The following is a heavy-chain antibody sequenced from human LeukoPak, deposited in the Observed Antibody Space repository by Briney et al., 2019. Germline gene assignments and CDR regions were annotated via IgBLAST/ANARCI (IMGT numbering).Heavy chain of an antibody. V-gene: IGHV1-18*01. D-gene: IGHD5-24*01. CDR2: ISTYNGNT. Sequence: GASVKVSCKASGYTFTSYNINWVRQAPGQGLEWMGWISTYNGNTNYAQKLQGRVTMTTDTSTSTAYMELRSLRSDDTAVYYCAQRRDGYNWSLDYWGQGTLVTVSS. CDR1: GYTFTSYN. CDR3: AQRRDGYNWSLDY. J-gene: IGHJ4*02.